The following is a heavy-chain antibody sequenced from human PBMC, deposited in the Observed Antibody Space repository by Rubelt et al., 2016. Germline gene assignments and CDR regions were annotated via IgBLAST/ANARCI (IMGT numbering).Heavy chain of an antibody. CDR3: AIIAAAGSNFDY. J-gene: IGHJ4*02. CDR2: IWYDGSNK. Sequence: IWYDGSNKYYADSVKGRFTISRDNSKNTLYLQMNSLRAEDTAVYYCAIIAAAGSNFDYWGQGTLVTVSS. D-gene: IGHD6-13*01. V-gene: IGHV3-30*02.